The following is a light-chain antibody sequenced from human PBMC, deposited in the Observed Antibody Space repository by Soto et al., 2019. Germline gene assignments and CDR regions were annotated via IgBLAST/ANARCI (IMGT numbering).Light chain of an antibody. J-gene: IGKJ3*01. Sequence: DIQMTQSPSSLSASVRDRVTITCRASQSISIYLNWYQKRPGTAPKLLIYAASSLQSGVPSRFSGSGSGTDFTLTISSLQPEDFATYYCQQSYSTPFTFGPGTKVDI. CDR3: QQSYSTPFT. V-gene: IGKV1-39*01. CDR1: QSISIY. CDR2: AAS.